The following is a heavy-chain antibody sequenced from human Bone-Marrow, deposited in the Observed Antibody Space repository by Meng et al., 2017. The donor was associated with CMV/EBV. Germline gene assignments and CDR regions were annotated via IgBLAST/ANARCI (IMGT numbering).Heavy chain of an antibody. Sequence: GESLKISCAASGFTFDDYGMSWVRQAPGKGLEWVSYISSSGSTIYYADSVKGRFTISRDNAKNSLYLQMNSLRAEDTAVYYCARSGPAASYYYYYGMDVWGQGTTVTVSS. V-gene: IGHV3-11*01. CDR1: GFTFDDYG. D-gene: IGHD2-2*01. J-gene: IGHJ6*02. CDR3: ARSGPAASYYYYYGMDV. CDR2: ISSSGSTI.